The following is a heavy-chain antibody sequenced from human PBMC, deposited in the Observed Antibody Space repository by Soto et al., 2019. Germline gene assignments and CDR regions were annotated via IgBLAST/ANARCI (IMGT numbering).Heavy chain of an antibody. Sequence: SETLSLTCAVSGGSISSSNWWSWIRQPPGKGLEWIGYIYYSGSTYYNPSLKSRVTISVDTSKNQFSLKLSSVTAADTAVYYCASGYCSSTSCFYYGMDVWGQGTTVTVSS. V-gene: IGHV4-30-4*01. CDR1: GGSISSSNW. D-gene: IGHD2-2*01. J-gene: IGHJ6*02. CDR3: ASGYCSSTSCFYYGMDV. CDR2: IYYSGST.